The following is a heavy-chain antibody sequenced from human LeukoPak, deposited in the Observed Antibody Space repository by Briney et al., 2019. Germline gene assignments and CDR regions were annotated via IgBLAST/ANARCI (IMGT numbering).Heavy chain of an antibody. CDR3: ALRSIAAVDS. CDR1: GGSFSGYS. Sequence: PSETLSLTCAVYGGSFSGYSWSWIRQPPGKGLEWIGEINQSGSTNYNPSLKSRVTISEDTSKNQFSLKLSSVTAADTAVYFCALRSIAAVDSWGQGTLVTVSS. V-gene: IGHV4-34*01. J-gene: IGHJ4*02. D-gene: IGHD6-6*01. CDR2: INQSGST.